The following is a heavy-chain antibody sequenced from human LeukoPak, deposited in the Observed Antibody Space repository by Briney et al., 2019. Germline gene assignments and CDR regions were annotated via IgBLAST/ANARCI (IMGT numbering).Heavy chain of an antibody. V-gene: IGHV3-74*01. CDR3: ARAPVYYDESRGHLKISNWYLDL. CDR2: INSDGSST. J-gene: IGHJ2*01. D-gene: IGHD3-22*01. CDR1: GFTFSSYW. Sequence: GGSLRLSCAASGFTFSSYWMHWVRQAPGKGLVWVSRINSDGSSTSYADSVKGRFTISRDNAKNTLYLQMNSLRAEDTAVFYCARAPVYYDESRGHLKISNWYLDLWGRGTLVTVSS.